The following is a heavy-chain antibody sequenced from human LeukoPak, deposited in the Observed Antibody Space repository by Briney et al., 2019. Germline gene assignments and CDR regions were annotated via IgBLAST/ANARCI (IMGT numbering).Heavy chain of an antibody. J-gene: IGHJ6*03. CDR3: ARGNSGYENYYYYYMDV. D-gene: IGHD5-12*01. V-gene: IGHV1-18*01. CDR1: GYTFTSYG. Sequence: ASVKVSCKASGYTFTSYGISWVRQAPGQGLEWMGWISAYNGNTNYAQKLQGRVTMTTDTSTSTAYMELRSLRSDDTAVYYCARGNSGYENYYYYYMDVWGKGTTVTLSS. CDR2: ISAYNGNT.